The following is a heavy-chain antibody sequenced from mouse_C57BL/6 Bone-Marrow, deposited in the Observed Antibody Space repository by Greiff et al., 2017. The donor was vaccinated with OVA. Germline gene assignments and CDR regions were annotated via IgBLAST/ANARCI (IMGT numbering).Heavy chain of an antibody. J-gene: IGHJ1*03. CDR2: IYPRSGNT. CDR3: ARSGYWYFDV. D-gene: IGHD3-1*01. CDR1: GYTFTSYG. Sequence: ESGAELARPGASVKLSCKASGYTFTSYGISWVKQRTGQGLEWIGEIYPRSGNTYYNEKFKGKATLTADKSSSTAYMELRSLTSEDSAVYFCARSGYWYFDVWGTGTTVTVSS. V-gene: IGHV1-81*01.